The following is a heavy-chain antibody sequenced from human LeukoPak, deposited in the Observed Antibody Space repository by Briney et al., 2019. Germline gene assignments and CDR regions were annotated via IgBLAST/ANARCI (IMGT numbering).Heavy chain of an antibody. CDR3: ARDPNAVDAFDI. CDR2: IYYSGST. D-gene: IGHD2-2*01. J-gene: IGHJ3*02. Sequence: SETLSLTCTVSGGSISSYYWSWIRQPPGKGLEWIGYIYYSGSTNYNPSLKSRVTISVDTSKNQFSLKLSSVTAADTAVYYCARDPNAVDAFDIWGQGTMVTVSS. V-gene: IGHV4-59*01. CDR1: GGSISSYY.